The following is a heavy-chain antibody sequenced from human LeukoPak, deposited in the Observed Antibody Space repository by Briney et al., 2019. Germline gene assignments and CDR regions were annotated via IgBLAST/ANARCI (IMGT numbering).Heavy chain of an antibody. V-gene: IGHV1-18*01. CDR1: GYTFTSYG. J-gene: IGHJ4*02. CDR3: ARDSYAPGYSSSSADY. Sequence: ASVKVSCKASGYTFTSYGISWVRQAPGQGLEWMGWISAYNGNTNYAQKLQGRVTMTTDTSTSTAYMELRSLRSDDTAVYYCARDSYAPGYSSSSADYWGQGTLVTVSS. D-gene: IGHD6-6*01. CDR2: ISAYNGNT.